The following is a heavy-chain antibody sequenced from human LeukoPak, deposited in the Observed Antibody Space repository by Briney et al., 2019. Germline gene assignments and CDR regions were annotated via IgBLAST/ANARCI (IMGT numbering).Heavy chain of an antibody. CDR3: ARDLGTIFGEVD. Sequence: GASVKVSCKASGGTFHSLTFSWVRQAPGQGLEWMGWIIPAIGPPNYSQKFQDRVTITADKSTNTAYMELSSLRSEDTAVYYCARDLGTIFGEVDWGQGTLVTVSS. J-gene: IGHJ4*02. CDR1: GGTFHSLT. V-gene: IGHV1-69*08. D-gene: IGHD3-3*01. CDR2: IIPAIGPP.